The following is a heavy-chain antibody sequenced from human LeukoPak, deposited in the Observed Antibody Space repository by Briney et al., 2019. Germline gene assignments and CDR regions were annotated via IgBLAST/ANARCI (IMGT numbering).Heavy chain of an antibody. CDR3: ARLVYPSRGSYFDY. CDR1: GGSPSVYY. J-gene: IGHJ4*02. D-gene: IGHD3-22*01. CDR2: IRYSGSA. Sequence: SETLSLTCAVPGGSPSVYYWSCILQPPGKGLEWIGYIRYSGSANYNPSLRSRVAISIDTSKNQFSLKLSSVTAADTAVYHCARLVYPSRGSYFDYGGQGTLVTVSS. V-gene: IGHV4-59*08.